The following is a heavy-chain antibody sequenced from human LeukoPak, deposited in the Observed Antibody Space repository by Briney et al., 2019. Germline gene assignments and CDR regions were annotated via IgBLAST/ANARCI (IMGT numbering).Heavy chain of an antibody. D-gene: IGHD6-19*01. J-gene: IGHJ4*02. Sequence: ASVKVSCKASGYTFTVYYIYWVRQAPGQGLEWLGWIDPNSGGTNNAQKFQGRVTITRDKSTSTAYMELTRLRYDDTAVYYCARGGYGSSWGVDYWGQGTPVTVSS. CDR1: GYTFTVYY. CDR3: ARGGYGSSWGVDY. V-gene: IGHV1-2*02. CDR2: IDPNSGGT.